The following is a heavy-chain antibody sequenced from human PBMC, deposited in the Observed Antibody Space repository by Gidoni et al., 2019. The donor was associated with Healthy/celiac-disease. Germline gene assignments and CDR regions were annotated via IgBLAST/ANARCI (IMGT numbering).Heavy chain of an antibody. CDR3: ASRLTPDCSGGSCYPVRICYYGMDV. D-gene: IGHD2-15*01. Sequence: QVQLVQSGAEVKKRGSSVKVSCKASGGTFSSYAISWVRQAPGQGLEWMGRIIPILGIANYAQKFQCRVTITADKSTSTAYMELSSLRSEDTDVYYCASRLTPDCSGGSCYPVRICYYGMDVWGQGTTVTVSS. J-gene: IGHJ6*02. V-gene: IGHV1-69*04. CDR2: IIPILGIA. CDR1: GGTFSSYA.